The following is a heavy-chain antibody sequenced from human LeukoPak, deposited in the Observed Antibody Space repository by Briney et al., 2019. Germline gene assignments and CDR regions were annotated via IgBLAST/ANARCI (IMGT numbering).Heavy chain of an antibody. Sequence: PGGSLRLSCAASGFTFSSYWMSWVRQAPGKGLEWVANIKQDGSEKYYVDSVKGRFTISRDNAKNSLYLQMNSLRAEDTAVYYCARKVLGYYYYMDVWGKGTTVTVSS. J-gene: IGHJ6*03. CDR2: IKQDGSEK. CDR1: GFTFSSYW. V-gene: IGHV3-7*01. CDR3: ARKVLGYYYYMDV.